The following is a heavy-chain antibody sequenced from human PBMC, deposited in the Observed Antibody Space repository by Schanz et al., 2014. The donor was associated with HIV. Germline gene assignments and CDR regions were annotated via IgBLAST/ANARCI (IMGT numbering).Heavy chain of an antibody. CDR3: ARDPRGRGIDAFDI. V-gene: IGHV3-33*01. CDR1: GFTFSSYG. Sequence: VQLLESGGGLVLSGGPLRLSCAASGFTFSSYGMHWVRQAPGKGLEWVAVIWYDGSNKYYTDSVKGRFTISRDSSKNTLYLQMNSLGAEDTAVYYCARDPRGRGIDAFDIWGQGTMVTVSS. J-gene: IGHJ3*02. D-gene: IGHD3-16*01. CDR2: IWYDGSNK.